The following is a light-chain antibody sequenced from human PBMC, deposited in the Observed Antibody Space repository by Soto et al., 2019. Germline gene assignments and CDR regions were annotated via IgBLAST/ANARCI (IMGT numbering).Light chain of an antibody. CDR1: QSVRSSN. CDR3: QQYGSSPFT. J-gene: IGKJ3*01. CDR2: DAS. Sequence: EIVLTQSPGTLSLSPGERATLSCRASQSVRSSNLAWYQQKPGQAPRLLIYDASSRATGIPDRFSGSGSGTDFTLTISRLEPEDFAVYYCQQYGSSPFTFGPGTKVDIK. V-gene: IGKV3-20*01.